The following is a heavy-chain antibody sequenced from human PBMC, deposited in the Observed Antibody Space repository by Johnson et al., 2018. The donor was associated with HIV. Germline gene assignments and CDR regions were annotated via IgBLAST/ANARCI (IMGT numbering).Heavy chain of an antibody. CDR3: AREKQNYYDSSGYAFDI. J-gene: IGHJ3*02. CDR2: IWPDGSNR. CDR1: GFTFSSYG. D-gene: IGHD3-22*01. Sequence: LVESGGGLVKPGGSLRLSCAASGFTFSSYGMHWVRQAPGKGLEWVALIWPDGSNRYYADSVKGRFTISRDNSKNTLYLQMNSLRAEDTAVYYCAREKQNYYDSSGYAFDIWGQGTMVTVSS. V-gene: IGHV3-33*08.